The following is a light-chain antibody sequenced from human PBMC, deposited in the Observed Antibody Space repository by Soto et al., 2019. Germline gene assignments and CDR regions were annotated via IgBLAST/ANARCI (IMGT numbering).Light chain of an antibody. V-gene: IGKV1-39*01. Sequence: DIQMTQSPSSLSSSGGDIVTITCRSSQSISSYLNWYQQKPGKAPKLLIYAASSLQSGVPSRFSGSGSGTDFTLTISSLQPEDFATYYCQQSYSTPPWTFGQGTKVDI. CDR1: QSISSY. CDR2: AAS. J-gene: IGKJ1*01. CDR3: QQSYSTPPWT.